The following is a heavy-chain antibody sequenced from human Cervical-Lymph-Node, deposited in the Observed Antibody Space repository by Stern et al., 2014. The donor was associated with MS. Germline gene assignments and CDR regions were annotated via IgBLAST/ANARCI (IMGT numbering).Heavy chain of an antibody. J-gene: IGHJ4*02. CDR3: VRERSSRGFDY. CDR1: GFTFTSYA. CDR2: ISYDGNTK. V-gene: IGHV3-30-3*01. D-gene: IGHD5/OR15-5a*01. Sequence: VQLVQSGGGVVQPGRSLRVSCATAGFTFTSYAMNWVRQAPGKGLEWVAVISYDGNTKYYVDSVKGRFTISRDNSKNTLYLQMSSLRAEDTAVYYCVRERSSRGFDYWGQGSLVTVSS.